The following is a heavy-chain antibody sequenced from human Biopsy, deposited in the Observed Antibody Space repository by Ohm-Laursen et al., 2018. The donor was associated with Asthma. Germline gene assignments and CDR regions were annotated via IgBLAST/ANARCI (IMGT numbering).Heavy chain of an antibody. V-gene: IGHV2-70*04. J-gene: IGHJ4*02. CDR1: GFSLSSSGAN. CDR2: IDWEEDK. Sequence: PTQTLTLTCSFSGFSLSSSGANVNWIRQPPGKALEWLARIDWEEDKFYSTSLRTRLTISKGSSEDQVVLTMTNMGPVGTATYYCARHNDYWGPGILVTVSS. CDR3: ARHNDY. D-gene: IGHD1-14*01.